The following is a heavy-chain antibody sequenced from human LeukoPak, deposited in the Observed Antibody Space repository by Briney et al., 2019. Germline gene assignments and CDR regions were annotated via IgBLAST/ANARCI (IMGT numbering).Heavy chain of an antibody. D-gene: IGHD6-13*01. CDR3: ARGNSSSWYYYYYYMDV. CDR2: IYYSGST. V-gene: IGHV4-59*01. J-gene: IGHJ6*03. Sequence: SETLSLTCTVSGGSISSYYWSWIRQPPGKGLEWIGYIYYSGSTNYNPSLKSRVTISVDTSKNQFSLKLSSVTAADTAVYYCARGNSSSWYYYYYYMDVWGKGTTVTISS. CDR1: GGSISSYY.